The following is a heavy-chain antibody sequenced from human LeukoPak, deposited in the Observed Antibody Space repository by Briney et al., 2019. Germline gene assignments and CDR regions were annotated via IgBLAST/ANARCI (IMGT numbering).Heavy chain of an antibody. Sequence: SETLSLTCTVSGDSISNYYWTWIRQPPGKGLEWIGYIYYSGSTNYNPSLKSRVTISVDTSKNQFSLNLSSVTAADTAVYYCARGPTDGFDIWGQGTMVTVSS. CDR2: IYYSGST. CDR3: ARGPTDGFDI. CDR1: GDSISNYY. V-gene: IGHV4-59*01. J-gene: IGHJ3*02.